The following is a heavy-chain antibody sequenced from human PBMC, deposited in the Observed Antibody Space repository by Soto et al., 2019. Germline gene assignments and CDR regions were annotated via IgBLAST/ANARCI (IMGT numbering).Heavy chain of an antibody. CDR1: GLTVSSNY. D-gene: IGHD2-2*02. CDR2: IYSGGSI. Sequence: PGGSLRLSCAASGLTVSSNYMSWVRQAPGEGLEWVSVIYSGGSIYYADSVKGRFTISRDNSKNTLYLQMNSLRAEDTGVYYCAREAYCTSSSCYTRYGMDVWGQGTTVTVSS. CDR3: AREAYCTSSSCYTRYGMDV. V-gene: IGHV3-53*01. J-gene: IGHJ6*02.